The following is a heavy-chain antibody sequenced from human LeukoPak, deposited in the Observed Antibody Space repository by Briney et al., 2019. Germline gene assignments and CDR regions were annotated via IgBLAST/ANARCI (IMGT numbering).Heavy chain of an antibody. V-gene: IGHV1-69*01. CDR3: ARQKAYDLLTAAGYYFDF. J-gene: IGHJ4*02. Sequence: SVKVSCKASGGTFSSYTFTWVRQAPGQGLEWMGGTIPMFGSANSAQKFQDRVTITADESTSTVYMELSSLRSDDTAVYYCARQKAYDLLTAAGYYFDFWGQGTLVTVSS. CDR2: TIPMFGSA. D-gene: IGHD3-9*01. CDR1: GGTFSSYT.